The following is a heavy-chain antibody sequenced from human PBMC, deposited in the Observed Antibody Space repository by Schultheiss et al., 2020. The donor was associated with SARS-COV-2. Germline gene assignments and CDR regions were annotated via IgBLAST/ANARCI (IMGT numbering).Heavy chain of an antibody. V-gene: IGHV4-34*01. CDR1: GESFNGFS. D-gene: IGHD3-3*01. CDR2: VSHSGGT. CDR3: AREPHREISGVVILAWFDP. Sequence: SQTLSLTCAVYGESFNGFSWTWIRQSPGKGLEWIGQVSHSGGTHYSPSLKRRVTISVDTSRRQFSLKLTSVTAADTAVYYCAREPHREISGVVILAWFDPWGQGTLVTVSS. J-gene: IGHJ5*02.